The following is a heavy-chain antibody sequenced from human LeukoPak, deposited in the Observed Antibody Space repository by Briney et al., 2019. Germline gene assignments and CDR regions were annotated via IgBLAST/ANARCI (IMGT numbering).Heavy chain of an antibody. J-gene: IGHJ4*02. D-gene: IGHD6-13*01. V-gene: IGHV4-34*01. CDR1: GGSFSGYY. CDR3: ARLQTSYSSSWYPPDY. CDR2: INHSGST. Sequence: SETLSLTCAVYGGSFSGYYWSWIRQPPGKGLEWIGEINHSGSTNYNPSLKSRVTISVDTSKNQFSLKLSSVTAADTAMYYCARLQTSYSSSWYPPDYWGQGTLVTVSS.